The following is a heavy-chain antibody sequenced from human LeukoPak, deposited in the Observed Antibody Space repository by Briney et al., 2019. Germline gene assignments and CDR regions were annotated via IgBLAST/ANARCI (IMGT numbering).Heavy chain of an antibody. J-gene: IGHJ4*02. CDR2: IYPGDSDT. V-gene: IGHV5-51*01. D-gene: IGHD2-15*01. Sequence: GRPLGGXGLEWMGIIYPGDSDTRYSPSFQGQVTISADRSISTAYLQCTSLKASDTAMYYCARRGGYCSGGSCYSGLYYFDYWGQGTLVTVSS. CDR3: ARRGGYCSGGSCYSGLYYFDY.